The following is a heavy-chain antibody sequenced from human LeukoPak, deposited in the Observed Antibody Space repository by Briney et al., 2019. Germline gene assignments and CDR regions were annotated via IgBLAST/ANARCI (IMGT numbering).Heavy chain of an antibody. CDR3: ARLRAAAGTDY. D-gene: IGHD6-13*01. CDR1: GGSFSGYY. V-gene: IGHV4-34*01. Sequence: PSETLSLTCAVYGGSFSGYYWSWIRQPPGKGLEWIGEINHSGSTNYNPSLKSRVTISVDTSKNQFSLKLSSVTAADTAVYYCARLRAAAGTDYWGQGTLVTVSS. J-gene: IGHJ4*02. CDR2: INHSGST.